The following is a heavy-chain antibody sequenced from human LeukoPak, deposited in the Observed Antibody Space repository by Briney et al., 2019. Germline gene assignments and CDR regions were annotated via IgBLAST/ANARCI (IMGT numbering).Heavy chain of an antibody. J-gene: IGHJ4*02. D-gene: IGHD4-17*01. CDR3: ASPSYAPTVTTEGDY. CDR2: IFSSSGFI. V-gene: IGHV3-21*01. Sequence: SGGSLRLSCAASGFTFSTYSMNWVRQAPGKGLEWVSSIFSSSGFISYADAVKGRFTISRDNAKNSLYLQMNSLRAEDTAVYYCASPSYAPTVTTEGDYWGQGTLVTVSS. CDR1: GFTFSTYS.